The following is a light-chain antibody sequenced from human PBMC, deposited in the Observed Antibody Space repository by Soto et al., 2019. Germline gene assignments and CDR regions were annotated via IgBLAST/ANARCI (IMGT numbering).Light chain of an antibody. V-gene: IGLV2-8*01. Sequence: QSALTQPPSASGSPGQSVTISCTGTSSDVGGYNYASWYQQHPGKAPKLMIYEVTKRPSGVPDRFSGSKSGNTASLTVSGLLPEDEADYYCASYAGGNKVFGTGTKVTVL. CDR3: ASYAGGNKV. CDR2: EVT. CDR1: SSDVGGYNY. J-gene: IGLJ1*01.